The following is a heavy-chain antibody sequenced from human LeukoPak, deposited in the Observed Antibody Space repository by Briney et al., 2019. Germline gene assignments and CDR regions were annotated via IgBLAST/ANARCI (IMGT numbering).Heavy chain of an antibody. Sequence: SETLSLTCAVYGGSFSGYYWSWIRQPPGKGLEWIGEINHSGSTNYNPSLKSRVTISVDTSKNQFSLKLSSVTAADTAVYYCARSVGYGDSSFDYWGQGTLVTVSS. CDR1: GGSFSGYY. D-gene: IGHD4-17*01. CDR2: INHSGST. CDR3: ARSVGYGDSSFDY. V-gene: IGHV4-34*01. J-gene: IGHJ4*02.